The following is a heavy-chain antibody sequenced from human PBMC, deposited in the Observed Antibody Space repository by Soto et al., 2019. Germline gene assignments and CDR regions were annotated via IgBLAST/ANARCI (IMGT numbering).Heavy chain of an antibody. Sequence: VGSLRLSCTASGFTFSSSCMYWVRQAPGKGLVWVSRIKSDGSSIRYADSVKGRFTISRDNAKNTLFLQMDSLRAEDTAVYYCARWEFDFWHAFDIWGQGTVVTVS. CDR3: ARWEFDFWHAFDI. D-gene: IGHD3-3*01. CDR1: GFTFSSSC. CDR2: IKSDGSSI. J-gene: IGHJ3*02. V-gene: IGHV3-74*01.